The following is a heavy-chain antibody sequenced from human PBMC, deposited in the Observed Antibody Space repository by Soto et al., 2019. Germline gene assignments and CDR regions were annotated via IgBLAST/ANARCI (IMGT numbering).Heavy chain of an antibody. V-gene: IGHV4-34*01. CDR3: ARGRVIAAAGTHYFGY. J-gene: IGHJ4*02. D-gene: IGHD6-13*01. CDR1: GGSFSGYY. CDR2: INHSGST. Sequence: SETLSLTCAVYGGSFSGYYWSWIRQPPGKGLEWIGEINHSGSTNYNPSLKSRVTISVDTSKNQFSLKLSSVTAADTAVYYCARGRVIAAAGTHYFGYWGQGTLVTVSS.